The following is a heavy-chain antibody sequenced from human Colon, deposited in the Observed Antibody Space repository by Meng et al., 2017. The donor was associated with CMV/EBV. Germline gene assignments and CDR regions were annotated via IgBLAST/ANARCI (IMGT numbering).Heavy chain of an antibody. J-gene: IGHJ5*01. D-gene: IGHD2-15*01. V-gene: IGHV3-21*03. Sequence: MNLVRQAPGKGLEWVASISGNNDDICYADSLKGRLTISRDNSKNSLYLQMNSLSADDTGVYFCARDGGSSDCSEFSCLGSYNWFDSWGQGTLVTVSS. CDR2: ISGNNDDI. CDR3: ARDGGSSDCSEFSCLGSYNWFDS.